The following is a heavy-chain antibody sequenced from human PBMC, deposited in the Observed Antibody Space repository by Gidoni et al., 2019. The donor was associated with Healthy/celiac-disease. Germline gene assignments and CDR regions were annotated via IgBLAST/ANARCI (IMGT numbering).Heavy chain of an antibody. Sequence: QVQLQQWGAGLLKPSETLSLTCAVYGGSFSGYYWSWIRQPPGKGLEWIGEINHSGSTNYNPSLKSRVTISVDTSKNQFSLKLSSVTAADTAVYYCARGRGLRYCSSTSCQIKYYYGMDVWGQGTTVTVSS. D-gene: IGHD2-2*01. CDR2: INHSGST. CDR1: GGSFSGYY. J-gene: IGHJ6*02. V-gene: IGHV4-34*01. CDR3: ARGRGLRYCSSTSCQIKYYYGMDV.